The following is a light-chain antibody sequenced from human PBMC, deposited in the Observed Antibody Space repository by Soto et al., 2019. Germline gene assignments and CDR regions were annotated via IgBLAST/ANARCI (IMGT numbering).Light chain of an antibody. CDR3: QQYTKWPPMHT. V-gene: IGKV3-15*01. J-gene: IGKJ2*01. CDR1: QSVSSN. CDR2: GAS. Sequence: DIVMAQSPVTPSVSPGERATLSCRASQSVSSNLAWYQKKPGQAPRLLIYGASTRATGIPPRFSGSGSGTEFSLTISSLQSEDIAVYYCQQYTKWPPMHTFGQGTKLEIK.